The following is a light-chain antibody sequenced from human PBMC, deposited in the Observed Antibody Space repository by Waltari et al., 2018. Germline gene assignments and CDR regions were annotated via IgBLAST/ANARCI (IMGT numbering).Light chain of an antibody. Sequence: EIVLTQSPGTLSLSPGERATLSCRASQSVSSSYLAWYQQKPGQPPRLLIYGASSRATGIPDRLSGSGSGTDFTLTISRLEPEDFAVYYCQQYGSSPLFTFGPGTKVDIK. CDR3: QQYGSSPLFT. J-gene: IGKJ3*01. V-gene: IGKV3-20*01. CDR1: QSVSSSY. CDR2: GAS.